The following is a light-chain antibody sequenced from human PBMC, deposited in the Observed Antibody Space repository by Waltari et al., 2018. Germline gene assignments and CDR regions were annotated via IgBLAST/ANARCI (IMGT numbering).Light chain of an antibody. Sequence: QSALTQPASVSGSPGQSLSISCTVTSLDIGHSDYVSCYQQQPGKAPKMMIYDVSHRPSGVSNRFSGSKSGNTASLIISGLQSEDEGDYYCSSYSGTNTRVIFGGGTKLTVL. CDR3: SSYSGTNTRVI. CDR1: SLDIGHSDY. V-gene: IGLV2-14*03. CDR2: DVS. J-gene: IGLJ2*01.